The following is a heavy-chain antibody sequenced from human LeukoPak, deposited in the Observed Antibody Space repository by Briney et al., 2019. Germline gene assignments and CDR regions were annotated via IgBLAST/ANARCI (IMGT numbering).Heavy chain of an antibody. D-gene: IGHD2-21*01. J-gene: IGHJ4*02. CDR3: ARAKGLGCGGDCYYVFDY. Sequence: ASVNVSCKASGYSFTGYYMHWVQQAPGQGLEWMGWINPNSGGTNYAQHSQGTVTITRSTAISTAYTELGRLRSDDTAVYYCARAKGLGCGGDCYYVFDYWGQGTLVSVSS. V-gene: IGHV1-2*02. CDR1: GYSFTGYY. CDR2: INPNSGGT.